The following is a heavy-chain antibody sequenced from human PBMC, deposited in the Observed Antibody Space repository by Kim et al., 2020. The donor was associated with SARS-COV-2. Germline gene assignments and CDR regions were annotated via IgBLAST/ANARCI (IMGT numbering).Heavy chain of an antibody. CDR2: ISRSSSYT. Sequence: GGSLRLSCAASGFTFSDYYMGWIRQAPGKGLEWVSYISRSSSYTNYADSVKGRFTISRDNAKNSLYLQMNSLRAEDTAVYYCARVGNNPWELLGISFDYWGPGTLVTVSS. CDR1: GFTFSDYY. D-gene: IGHD1-26*01. J-gene: IGHJ4*02. CDR3: ARVGNNPWELLGISFDY. V-gene: IGHV3-11*06.